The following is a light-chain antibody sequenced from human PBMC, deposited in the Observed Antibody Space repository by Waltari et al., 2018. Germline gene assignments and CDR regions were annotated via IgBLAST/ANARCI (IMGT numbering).Light chain of an antibody. Sequence: DIVMTQSPATLSLSPGERVTLPCRASQNVYGYLVWYQQKPGQAPRLLIYDASNRATGIPARFSGSGSGTDFSLTITSLEPEDSAVYYCQQYSLWPVTFGGGTKVEI. CDR1: QNVYGY. CDR3: QQYSLWPVT. V-gene: IGKV3-11*01. J-gene: IGKJ4*01. CDR2: DAS.